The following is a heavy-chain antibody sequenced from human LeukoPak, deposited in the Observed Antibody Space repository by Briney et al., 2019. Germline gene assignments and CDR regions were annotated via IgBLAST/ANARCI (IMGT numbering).Heavy chain of an antibody. Sequence: ASVKVSCKASGYTFTAYYIDWVRQAPGQGLEWMGGINPDNGGTNYAQKFEGRVTMTRDTSITTAYMELSGLRSDDTAVYHCTIPHSGNRALVDYWGQGTLVTVSS. D-gene: IGHD1-26*01. CDR2: INPDNGGT. J-gene: IGHJ4*02. V-gene: IGHV1-2*02. CDR1: GYTFTAYY. CDR3: TIPHSGNRALVDY.